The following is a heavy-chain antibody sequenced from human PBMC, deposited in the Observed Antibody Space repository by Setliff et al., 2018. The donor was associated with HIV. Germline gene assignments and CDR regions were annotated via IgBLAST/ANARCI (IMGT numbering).Heavy chain of an antibody. J-gene: IGHJ4*02. CDR1: GYTLTDFY. V-gene: IGHV1-2*02. CDR2: ITPNSGGT. Sequence: ASVKVSCKASGYTLTDFYIHWVRQAPGQGLEWMGWITPNSGGTDSAGKFQGRVTLTRDTSINTDYIEVTRLTSDDAAVYYCAGVSSQFSEWRKDYFEYWGQGSLVTVSS. D-gene: IGHD3-3*01. CDR3: AGVSSQFSEWRKDYFEY.